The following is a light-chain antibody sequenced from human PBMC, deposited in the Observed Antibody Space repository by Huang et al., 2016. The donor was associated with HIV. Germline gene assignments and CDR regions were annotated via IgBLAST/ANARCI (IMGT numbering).Light chain of an antibody. J-gene: IGKJ5*01. CDR1: QDISNY. CDR2: AAS. V-gene: IGKV1-9*01. Sequence: IQLTQSPSSLSLLIGDRVTITCRASQDISNYLAWYQQKPRQPPKVLIYAASGLPGGVPSRFSGSGSGRNFTLNINNLQPEDFGTYYCQQLNSYPITFGQGTRLEMK. CDR3: QQLNSYPIT.